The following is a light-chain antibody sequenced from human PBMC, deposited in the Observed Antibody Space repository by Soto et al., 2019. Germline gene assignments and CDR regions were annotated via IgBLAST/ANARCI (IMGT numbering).Light chain of an antibody. V-gene: IGLV1-40*01. CDR2: GNS. CDR1: SSNIGAGYD. CDR3: QSYASSLSFYV. J-gene: IGLJ1*01. Sequence: QSVLTQSPSVSGAPGQRVTISCTGSSSNIGAGYDVHWYQQLPGTAPKLLIYGNSNRPSGVPDRFSGSKSGTSASLAITGLQAEDEADYYCQSYASSLSFYVFGTGTKLTVL.